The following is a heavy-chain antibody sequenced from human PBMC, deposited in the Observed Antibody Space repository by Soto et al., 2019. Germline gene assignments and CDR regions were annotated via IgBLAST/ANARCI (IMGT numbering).Heavy chain of an antibody. Sequence: PGGSLRISCAASGFTFYDYAMYWVRQVPGKGLEWVSGISWNSGRIGYADSVKGRFTISRDNAKNSLYLQMNSLRPEDTALYYCTKARLWGGDGYNSYYYNAMDVWGQGTTVTVSS. J-gene: IGHJ6*02. CDR2: ISWNSGRI. CDR3: TKARLWGGDGYNSYYYNAMDV. V-gene: IGHV3-9*01. CDR1: GFTFYDYA. D-gene: IGHD3-16*01.